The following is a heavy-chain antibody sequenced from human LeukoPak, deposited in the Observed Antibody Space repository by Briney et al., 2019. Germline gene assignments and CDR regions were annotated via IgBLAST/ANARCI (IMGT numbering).Heavy chain of an antibody. V-gene: IGHV3-30-3*01. CDR2: ISYDGSNK. J-gene: IGHJ4*02. Sequence: PGRSLRLSCAASGFTFSSYAMHWVRQAPGKGLEWVAVISYDGSNKYYADSVKGRFTISRGNSKNTLYLQMNSLRAEDTAVYYCAREDYYDSSGLLDYWGQGTLVTVPS. CDR3: AREDYYDSSGLLDY. D-gene: IGHD3-22*01. CDR1: GFTFSSYA.